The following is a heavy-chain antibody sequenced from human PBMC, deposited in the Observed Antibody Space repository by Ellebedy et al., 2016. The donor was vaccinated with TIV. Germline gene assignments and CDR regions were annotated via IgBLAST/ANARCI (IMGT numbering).Heavy chain of an antibody. D-gene: IGHD3-16*02. V-gene: IGHV4-38-2*02. J-gene: IGHJ3*02. Sequence: MPSETLFLTCSVSGFSISSGYYWVWIRQPPGQGLEWIGSIYHSGSTYYNPSLTSRFTISVDTSKNQFSQKMSAVTAADTAVYYCANLGGGDYVWGSYRNAFDIWGQGTMVTVSS. CDR1: GFSISSGYY. CDR2: IYHSGST. CDR3: ANLGGGDYVWGSYRNAFDI.